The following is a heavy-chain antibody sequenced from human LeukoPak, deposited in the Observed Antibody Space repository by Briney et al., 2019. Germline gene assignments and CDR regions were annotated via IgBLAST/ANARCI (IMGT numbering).Heavy chain of an antibody. V-gene: IGHV1-2*02. Sequence: ASVKVSCKASGYTFTGYYMHWVRQAPGQGLEWMGWINPNSGGTNYAQKFQGRVTMTRDTSISTAYMELSRLRSDDTAVYYCARGPGYSYGFIHSAFDIWGQGTMVTVSS. CDR3: ARGPGYSYGFIHSAFDI. D-gene: IGHD5-18*01. CDR1: GYTFTGYY. CDR2: INPNSGGT. J-gene: IGHJ3*02.